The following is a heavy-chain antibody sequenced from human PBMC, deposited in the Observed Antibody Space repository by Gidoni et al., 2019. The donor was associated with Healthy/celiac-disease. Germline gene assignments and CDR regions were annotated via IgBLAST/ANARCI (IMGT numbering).Heavy chain of an antibody. Sequence: QVQLPESGPGLVKPSQTLSLTCTVSAVPFSSGDYYWSWNRQPPGKGLEWIGYIYYSGSTYYNPSLKSRVTISVDTSKNQFSLKLSSVTAADTAVYYCARAGVVPEDWFDPWGQGTLVTVSS. D-gene: IGHD2-21*01. V-gene: IGHV4-30-4*01. J-gene: IGHJ5*02. CDR3: ARAGVVPEDWFDP. CDR1: AVPFSSGDYY. CDR2: IYYSGST.